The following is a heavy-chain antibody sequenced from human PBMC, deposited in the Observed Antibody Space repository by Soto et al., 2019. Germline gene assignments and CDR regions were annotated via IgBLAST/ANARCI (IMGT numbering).Heavy chain of an antibody. CDR1: GGSISSNNW. CDR2: IYHSGST. D-gene: IGHD6-13*01. CDR3: ARVAAAGTYFDY. V-gene: IGHV4-4*02. J-gene: IGHJ4*02. Sequence: QVQLQESGPGLVKPSGTQSLTCAVSGGSISSNNWWSWVRQPPGKGLEWIGEIYHSGSTNYNTSLKGRVXTXVXKSENQFSRKLSSVTAADTAVYYCARVAAAGTYFDYWGQGTLVTVSS.